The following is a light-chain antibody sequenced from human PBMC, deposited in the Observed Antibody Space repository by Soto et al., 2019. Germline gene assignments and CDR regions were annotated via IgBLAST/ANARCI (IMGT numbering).Light chain of an antibody. CDR3: QQYSAYAIT. CDR1: QSISSW. Sequence: IQMTQSPSTLSASVGDRVTITCRASQSISSWLAWYQQKPGKAPKLLIYKASTLQSGVSSRFSGSGSGTEFTLTISSLQPDDFATYYCQQYSAYAITFGQGTRLEIK. CDR2: KAS. J-gene: IGKJ5*01. V-gene: IGKV1-5*03.